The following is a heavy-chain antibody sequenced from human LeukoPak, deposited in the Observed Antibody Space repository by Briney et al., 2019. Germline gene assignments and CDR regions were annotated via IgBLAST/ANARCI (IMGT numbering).Heavy chain of an antibody. V-gene: IGHV3-53*01. CDR2: IYSGGTT. CDR3: ARGSGDVIDY. J-gene: IGHJ4*02. Sequence: GGSLRLSCAASGFSVSSNYMNWVRQAPGEGLEWVSVIYSGGTTYYADSVKGRFTISRDSSKNTLYLQMNSLRAEDTAVYYCARGSGDVIDYWGQGTLVTVSS. CDR1: GFSVSSNY. D-gene: IGHD4-17*01.